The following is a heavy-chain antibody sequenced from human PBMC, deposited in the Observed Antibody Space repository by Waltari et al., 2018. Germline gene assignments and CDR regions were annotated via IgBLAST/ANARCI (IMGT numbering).Heavy chain of an antibody. Sequence: QVQLQESGPGLVKPSETLSLTCTVSGGSISIYSSSWIRQPPGKGLEWIGYIYYSGSTNYNPSLKSRVTISVDTSKNQFSLKLSSVTAADTAVYYCARLSITGTPWGYYFDYWGQGTLVTVSS. V-gene: IGHV4-59*01. CDR3: ARLSITGTPWGYYFDY. CDR1: GGSISIYS. CDR2: IYYSGST. D-gene: IGHD1-20*01. J-gene: IGHJ4*02.